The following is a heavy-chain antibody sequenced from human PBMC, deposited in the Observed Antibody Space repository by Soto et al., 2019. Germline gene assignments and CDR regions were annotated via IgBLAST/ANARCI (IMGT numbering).Heavy chain of an antibody. V-gene: IGHV3-33*01. CDR3: ARVGSSWSFDY. CDR1: GFTFSSYG. J-gene: IGHJ4*02. CDR2: IWYDGRNK. D-gene: IGHD6-13*01. Sequence: QAQLVESGGGVVQPGRSLRLSCAASGFTFSSYGMHWVRQAPGKGLEWVAIIWYDGRNKYYADSVKGRFTISRDSSKNTLYLQMNSLRAEDTAVYYCARVGSSWSFDYWGQGTLVTVSS.